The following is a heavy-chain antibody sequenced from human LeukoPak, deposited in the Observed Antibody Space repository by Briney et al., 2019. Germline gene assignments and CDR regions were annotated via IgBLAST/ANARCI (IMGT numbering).Heavy chain of an antibody. D-gene: IGHD2-15*01. J-gene: IGHJ4*02. CDR1: GFTFSSYA. CDR2: ISGSGGST. V-gene: IGHV3-23*01. CDR3: AKEMLGYCSGGSCFTGDY. Sequence: GGSLRLSCAASGFTFSSYAMRWVRQAPGKGLEWVSGISGSGGSTYYADSVKGRLTISRDNSKNTLYLQMNSLRAEDTAVYYCAKEMLGYCSGGSCFTGDYWGQGTLVTVSP.